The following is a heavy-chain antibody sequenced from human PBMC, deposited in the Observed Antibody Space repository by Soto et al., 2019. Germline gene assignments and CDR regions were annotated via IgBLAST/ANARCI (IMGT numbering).Heavy chain of an antibody. V-gene: IGHV1-69*01. J-gene: IGHJ6*02. CDR3: ARVSRYSSSWDASDYYYYGMDV. CDR1: GGTFSSYA. CDR2: IIPIFGTA. Sequence: QVQLVQSGAEVQKPGSSVKVSCKASGGTFSSYAISWVRQAPGQGLEWMGGIIPIFGTANYAQKFQGRVTITADESTSTAYMELSSLRSEDTAVYYCARVSRYSSSWDASDYYYYGMDVWGQGTTVTVSS. D-gene: IGHD6-13*01.